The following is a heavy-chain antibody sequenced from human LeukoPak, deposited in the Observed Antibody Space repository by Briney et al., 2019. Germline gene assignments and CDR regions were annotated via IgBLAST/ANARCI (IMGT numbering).Heavy chain of an antibody. V-gene: IGHV4-4*07. CDR1: GGSISSYY. D-gene: IGHD3-22*01. CDR2: IYTSGST. CDR3: ARDTGSKYYYDSSGKGTDAFDI. Sequence: SETLSLTCTVSGGSISSYYWSWIRQPAGQGLEWIGRIYTSGSTNYNPSLKSRVTMSVDTSKNQFSLKLSSVTAADTAVYYCARDTGSKYYYDSSGKGTDAFDIWGQGTMVTVSS. J-gene: IGHJ3*02.